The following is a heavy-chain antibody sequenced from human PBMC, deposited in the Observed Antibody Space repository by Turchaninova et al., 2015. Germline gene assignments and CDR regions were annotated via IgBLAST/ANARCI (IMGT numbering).Heavy chain of an antibody. CDR2: INQIRST. V-gene: IGHV4-34*01. Sequence: QVQIQPXXAGLLKPSEXVSLXXAAXXXSFSGIYWSWFRHPPGQGVELIGEINQIRSTNCNPSLTIRVTISVDTSKNQFSLKLSSVTAADTSVYYCARGRGNVVGASGTYFDYWGQGTLVTVSS. CDR1: XXSFSGIY. D-gene: IGHD1-26*01. CDR3: ARGRGNVVGASGTYFDY. J-gene: IGHJ4*02.